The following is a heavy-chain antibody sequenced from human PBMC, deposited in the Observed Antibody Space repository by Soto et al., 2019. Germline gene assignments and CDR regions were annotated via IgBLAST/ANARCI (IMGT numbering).Heavy chain of an antibody. Sequence: GGSLRLSCAASGFTFINAWMSWVRQAPGKGLEWVGRIKSKTDGGTTDYAAPVKGRFTISRDDSKNTLYLQMNSLKTEDTAVYYCTTDHGGNIVVVVAATLLYWGQGTLVTVSS. CDR3: TTDHGGNIVVVVAATLLY. CDR2: IKSKTDGGTT. D-gene: IGHD2-15*01. J-gene: IGHJ4*02. CDR1: GFTFINAW. V-gene: IGHV3-15*01.